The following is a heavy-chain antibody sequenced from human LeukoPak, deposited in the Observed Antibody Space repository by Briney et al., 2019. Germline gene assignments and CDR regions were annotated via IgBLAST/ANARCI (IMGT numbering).Heavy chain of an antibody. CDR1: GYTFSSYS. CDR2: ISRSSGTI. Sequence: PGGSLRLSCAASGYTFSSYSMNWVRQAPGQGLEWVSYISRSSGTIYYAEAVKGRFTISRDTAKSSLYLQMNSLRAEDTAVYYCARTPTYYYGSGSSQDAYYFDYWGQGTLVTVSS. CDR3: ARTPTYYYGSGSSQDAYYFDY. D-gene: IGHD3-10*01. V-gene: IGHV3-48*01. J-gene: IGHJ4*02.